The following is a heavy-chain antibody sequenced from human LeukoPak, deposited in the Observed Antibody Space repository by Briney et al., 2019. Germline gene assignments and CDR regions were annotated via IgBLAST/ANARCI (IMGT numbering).Heavy chain of an antibody. CDR3: ARDLTTYYYDSSGPLGY. D-gene: IGHD3-22*01. J-gene: IGHJ4*02. Sequence: GGSLRLSRAASGFTFSSYSMNWVRQAPGKGLEWVSSISSSSSYIYYADSVKGRFTISRDNAKNSLYLQMNSLRAEDTAVYYCARDLTTYYYDSSGPLGYWGQGTLVTVSS. V-gene: IGHV3-21*01. CDR1: GFTFSSYS. CDR2: ISSSSSYI.